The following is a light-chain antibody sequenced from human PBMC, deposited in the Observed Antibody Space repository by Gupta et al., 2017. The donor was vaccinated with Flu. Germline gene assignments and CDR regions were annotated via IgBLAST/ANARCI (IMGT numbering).Light chain of an antibody. CDR3: QQRSNWPPGGT. J-gene: IGKJ2*02. CDR1: QSVSSY. V-gene: IGKV3-11*01. CDR2: DAS. Sequence: ELVLTQSPATLSLSPGESATLSCRASQSVSSYLAWYQQKPGKATRLLIYDASNRATGIPARFSGSGSGTDFTLTISSLEPEDFAVYYCQQRSNWPPGGTFGQGTKLEIK.